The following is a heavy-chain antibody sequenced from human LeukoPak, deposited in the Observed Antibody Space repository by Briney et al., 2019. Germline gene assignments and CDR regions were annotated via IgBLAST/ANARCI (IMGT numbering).Heavy chain of an antibody. CDR2: ISGSGGST. CDR3: ARSQMEAATFFDY. J-gene: IGHJ4*02. Sequence: GGSLRLPCAASGFTFSSYAMSWVRQAPGKGLEWVSAISGSGGSTYYADSVKGRFTISRDNSKNTLYLQMNSLRAEDTAVYYCARSQMEAATFFDYWGQGTLVTVSS. D-gene: IGHD1-26*01. V-gene: IGHV3-23*01. CDR1: GFTFSSYA.